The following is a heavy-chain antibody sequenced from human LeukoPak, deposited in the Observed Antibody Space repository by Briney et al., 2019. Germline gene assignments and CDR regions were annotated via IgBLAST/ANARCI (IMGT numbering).Heavy chain of an antibody. CDR2: ISYDGSNK. V-gene: IGHV3-30*04. Sequence: GRSLRLSCAASGFTLGSYAMHWVRQAPGKGLEWVAVISYDGSNKYYADSVKGRFTISRDNAKNSLYLQMNSLRAEDTAVYYCASDRGELDYWGQGTLVTVSS. J-gene: IGHJ4*02. CDR1: GFTLGSYA. D-gene: IGHD1-26*01. CDR3: ASDRGELDY.